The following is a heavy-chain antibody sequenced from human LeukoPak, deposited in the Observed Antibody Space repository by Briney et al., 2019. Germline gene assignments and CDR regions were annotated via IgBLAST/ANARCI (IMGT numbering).Heavy chain of an antibody. V-gene: IGHV3-23*01. CDR1: GFTFSSYA. Sequence: GRSLRLSCAASGFTFSSYAMSWVRQAPGKGLEWVSAISGSGGSTYYADSVKGRFTISRDNSKNTLYLQMNSLRAEDTAVYYCAKARGWLGLSGSLTYFDYWGQGTLVTVSS. J-gene: IGHJ4*02. CDR2: ISGSGGST. CDR3: AKARGWLGLSGSLTYFDY. D-gene: IGHD1-26*01.